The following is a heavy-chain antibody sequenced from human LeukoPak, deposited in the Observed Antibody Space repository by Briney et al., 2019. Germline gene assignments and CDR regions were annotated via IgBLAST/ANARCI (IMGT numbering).Heavy chain of an antibody. CDR3: ARRSKDYGSGSYYNVYEGFDY. V-gene: IGHV3-74*01. J-gene: IGHJ4*02. CDR2: INSDGSST. Sequence: PGGSLRLSCAASGFTFSSYWMHWVRQAPGKGLVWVSRINSDGSSTGYADSVKGRFTISRDNAKNTLYLQMNSLRAEDTAVYYCARRSKDYGSGSYYNVYEGFDYWGQGTLVTVSS. CDR1: GFTFSSYW. D-gene: IGHD3-10*01.